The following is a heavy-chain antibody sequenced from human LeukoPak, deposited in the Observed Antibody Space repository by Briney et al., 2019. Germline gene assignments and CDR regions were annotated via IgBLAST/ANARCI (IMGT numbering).Heavy chain of an antibody. CDR1: GGSISSYY. V-gene: IGHV4-59*01. Sequence: SETLSLTCTVSGGSISSYYWSWIRQPPGKGLEWIGYIYYSGSTNYNPSLKSRVTISVDTSKNQFSLKLSSVTAADTAVYYCARGSLWSGYYRNFDYWDQGTLVTVSS. D-gene: IGHD3-3*01. J-gene: IGHJ4*02. CDR3: ARGSLWSGYYRNFDY. CDR2: IYYSGST.